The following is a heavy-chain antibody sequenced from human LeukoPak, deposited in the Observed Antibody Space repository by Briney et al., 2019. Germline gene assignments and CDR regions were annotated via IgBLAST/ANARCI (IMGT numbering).Heavy chain of an antibody. CDR3: ARGLHYYGDPTLGY. D-gene: IGHD4-17*01. Sequence: TGGSLRLSCAASGFSFSAYWMTWVRQAPGTGLEWVANINPAGSETYYVDPVKGRFSISRDNAKNLVYLQMNSLRAEDTAVYYCARGLHYYGDPTLGYWGQGTLVTVSS. CDR1: GFSFSAYW. V-gene: IGHV3-7*01. CDR2: INPAGSET. J-gene: IGHJ4*02.